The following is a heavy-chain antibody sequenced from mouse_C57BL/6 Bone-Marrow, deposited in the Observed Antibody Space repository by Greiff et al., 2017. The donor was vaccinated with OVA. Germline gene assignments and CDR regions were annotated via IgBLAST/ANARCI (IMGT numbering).Heavy chain of an antibody. J-gene: IGHJ1*03. CDR3: AKNSGRYWYFDV. CDR1: GFSLTSYG. CDR2: IWSGGST. Sequence: QVHVKQSGPGLVQPSQSLSITCTVSGFSLTSYGVHWVRQPPGKGLEWLGVIWSGGSTDYNAAFISRLSISKDNSKSQVFFKMNSLQADDTAIYYCAKNSGRYWYFDVWGTGTTVTVSS. V-gene: IGHV2-4*01. D-gene: IGHD1-1*01.